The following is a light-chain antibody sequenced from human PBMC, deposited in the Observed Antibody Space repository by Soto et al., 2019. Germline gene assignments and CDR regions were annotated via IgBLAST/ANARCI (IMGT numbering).Light chain of an antibody. CDR1: SGHSSYA. J-gene: IGLJ3*02. Sequence: QPVLTQSPSASASLGASVKLTCTLSSGHSSYAIAWHQQQPEKGPRYLMKLNSDGSHSKGDAIPDRFSGSSYGAERYLTISSLQSEDEADYYCQTWGTGIRVFGGGTKLTVL. CDR3: QTWGTGIRV. V-gene: IGLV4-69*01. CDR2: LNSDGSH.